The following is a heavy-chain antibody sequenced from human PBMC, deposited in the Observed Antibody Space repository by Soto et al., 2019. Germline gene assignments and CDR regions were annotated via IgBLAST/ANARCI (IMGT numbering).Heavy chain of an antibody. V-gene: IGHV1-69*13. Sequence: SVKVSCKASGGTFSSYAISWVRQAPGQGLEWMGGIIPIFGTANYAQKFQGRVTITADESTSTAYMELSSLRAEDTAVYYCARHSNMIVVGSMDVWGQGTTVTSP. D-gene: IGHD3-22*01. CDR1: GGTFSSYA. J-gene: IGHJ6*02. CDR3: ARHSNMIVVGSMDV. CDR2: IIPIFGTA.